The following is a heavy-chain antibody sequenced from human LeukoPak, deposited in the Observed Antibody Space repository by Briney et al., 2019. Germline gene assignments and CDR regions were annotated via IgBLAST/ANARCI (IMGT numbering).Heavy chain of an antibody. Sequence: PAGGSLRLSCAASGFTVSSNYMSWVRQAPGKGLEWVSVIYSGGSTYYADSVKGRFTISRDNSKNTLYLQMNSLRAEDTAVYYCARATYYYDSSGHYIGAFDIWGQGTMVTVSS. CDR1: GFTVSSNY. J-gene: IGHJ3*02. V-gene: IGHV3-53*01. D-gene: IGHD3-22*01. CDR2: IYSGGST. CDR3: ARATYYYDSSGHYIGAFDI.